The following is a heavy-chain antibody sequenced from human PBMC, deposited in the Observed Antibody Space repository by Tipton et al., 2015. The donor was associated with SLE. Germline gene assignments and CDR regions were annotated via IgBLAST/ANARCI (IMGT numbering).Heavy chain of an antibody. Sequence: TLSLTCTVSGGSISSGDYYWSWIRQPPGKGLEWIGEINHSGSTNYNPSLKSRVTISVDTSKNQFSLKLSSVTAADTAVYYCARDPPWVTMNYYGMDVWGQGTTVTVSS. CDR1: GGSISSGDYY. V-gene: IGHV4-61*08. D-gene: IGHD3-22*01. CDR2: INHSGST. J-gene: IGHJ6*02. CDR3: ARDPPWVTMNYYGMDV.